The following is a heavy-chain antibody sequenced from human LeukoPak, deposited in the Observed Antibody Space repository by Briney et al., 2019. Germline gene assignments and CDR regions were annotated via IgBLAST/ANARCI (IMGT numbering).Heavy chain of an antibody. CDR1: GGSISSGGYY. J-gene: IGHJ2*01. D-gene: IGHD6-19*01. CDR3: ARGTVAPSYWYFDL. Sequence: PSETLSLTCTVSGGSISSGGYYWSWIRQHPEKGLEWIGYIHYSGSTYYHPSLKSRVTISVDTSKNQFSLKLSSVTAADTAVYYCARGTVAPSYWYFDLWGRGTLVTVSS. V-gene: IGHV4-31*03. CDR2: IHYSGST.